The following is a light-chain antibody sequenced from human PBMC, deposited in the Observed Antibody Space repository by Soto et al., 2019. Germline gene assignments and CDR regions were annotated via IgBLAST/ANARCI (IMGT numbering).Light chain of an antibody. CDR2: GAS. CDR3: QQYGGSPRT. Sequence: EIVLTQSPGILSLSPGERASLSCGASQSISSSILAWYQQKPGQAPRLLIYGASSRATGIPDRFSGSGSGTDFTLTIARLEPEDFAVYYCQQYGGSPRTFGQGTRLEIK. V-gene: IGKV3-20*01. CDR1: QSISSSI. J-gene: IGKJ5*01.